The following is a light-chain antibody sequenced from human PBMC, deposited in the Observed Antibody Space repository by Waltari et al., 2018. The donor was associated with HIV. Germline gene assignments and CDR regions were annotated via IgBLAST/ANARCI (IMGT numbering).Light chain of an antibody. Sequence: DIQMTQSPSSLSASVGDRVTITCRASPGISNYLAWYQQKPGKVPKLLIYAASTLQSGAPSRFSGSGSRTDFTLTISSLQPEDVATYYCQKYNSAPWTFGQGTKVEIK. CDR2: AAS. CDR1: PGISNY. J-gene: IGKJ1*01. CDR3: QKYNSAPWT. V-gene: IGKV1-27*01.